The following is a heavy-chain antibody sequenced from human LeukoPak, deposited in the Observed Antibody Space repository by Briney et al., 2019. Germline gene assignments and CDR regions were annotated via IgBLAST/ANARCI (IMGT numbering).Heavy chain of an antibody. CDR2: IYDSGST. CDR1: GGSVSSGGYY. V-gene: IGHV4-31*03. CDR3: ARDLVGGNWGVFGY. D-gene: IGHD7-27*01. Sequence: SQTLSLTCTVSGGSVSSGGYYWNWIRQHPGKGLEWIGYIYDSGSTDYNPSLKSRIIISVDTSKDQFSLKIISVTAADPAVFYCARDLVGGNWGVFGYWGQGTQVTVSS. J-gene: IGHJ4*02.